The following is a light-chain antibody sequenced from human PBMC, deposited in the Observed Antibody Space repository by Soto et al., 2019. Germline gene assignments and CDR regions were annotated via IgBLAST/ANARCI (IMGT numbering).Light chain of an antibody. CDR1: QSVSSSY. Sequence: IVLTQSPDTLSLSPGERATLSCRASQSVSSSYLAWYQQKVGQAPRLLIYGASSRATGIPDRFSGSGSETDFTLTISRLEPEDFAVYYCQQYGSSPPLTFGGGTKVDIK. CDR2: GAS. J-gene: IGKJ4*01. V-gene: IGKV3-20*01. CDR3: QQYGSSPPLT.